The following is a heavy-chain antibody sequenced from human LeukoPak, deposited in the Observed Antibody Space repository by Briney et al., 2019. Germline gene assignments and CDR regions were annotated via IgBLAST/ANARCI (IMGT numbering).Heavy chain of an antibody. V-gene: IGHV3-23*01. D-gene: IGHD2/OR15-2a*01. CDR2: ISGSGGST. Sequence: GGSLRLSCAASGFTFSSYAMSWVRQAPGKGLEWVSAISGSGGSTYYADSVKGRFTISRDNAKNTVSLQMNNLRAEDTAVYYCVTFYETYWGRGTLVTVSS. CDR1: GFTFSSYA. J-gene: IGHJ4*02. CDR3: VTFYETY.